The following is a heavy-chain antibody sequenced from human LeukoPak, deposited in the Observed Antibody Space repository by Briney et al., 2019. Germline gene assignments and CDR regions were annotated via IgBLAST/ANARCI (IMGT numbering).Heavy chain of an antibody. J-gene: IGHJ4*02. Sequence: ASVKVSCKASGYTFSDFYMHWVRQAPGQGLGWMGWINPNSGGTNYGQKFQGRVTMTRDTSISTAYMELSRLTSDDTAVYYCAREAGVELRALDYWGQGTLVIVSS. D-gene: IGHD1-7*01. CDR1: GYTFSDFY. CDR2: INPNSGGT. V-gene: IGHV1-2*02. CDR3: AREAGVELRALDY.